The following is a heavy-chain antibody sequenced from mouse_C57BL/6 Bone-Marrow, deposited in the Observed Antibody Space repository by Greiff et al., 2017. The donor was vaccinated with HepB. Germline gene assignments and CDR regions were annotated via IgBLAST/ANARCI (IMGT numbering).Heavy chain of an antibody. J-gene: IGHJ2*01. CDR3: TRDYGSSRDFDY. D-gene: IGHD1-1*01. V-gene: IGHV1-5*01. Sequence: EVQLQQSGTVLARPGASVKMSCKTSGYTFTSYWMHWVKQRPGQGLEWIGAIYPGNSDTSYNQKFKGKAKLTAVTSASTAYMELSSLTNEDSAVYYCTRDYGSSRDFDYWGQGTTLTVSS. CDR1: GYTFTSYW. CDR2: IYPGNSDT.